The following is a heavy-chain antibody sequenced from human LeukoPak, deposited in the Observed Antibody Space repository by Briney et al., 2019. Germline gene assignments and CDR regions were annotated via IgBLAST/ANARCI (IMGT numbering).Heavy chain of an antibody. V-gene: IGHV5-51*01. Sequence: GESLKISCKGSGYSFTNYWIGWVRQMPRKGLEWMGIIYPGDSDTRYSPSFQGQVTISADKSISTAYLQWSSLRASDTAMYYCAKYSGYAPGTFDIWGQGTMVTVSS. J-gene: IGHJ3*02. CDR2: IYPGDSDT. CDR1: GYSFTNYW. D-gene: IGHD5-12*01. CDR3: AKYSGYAPGTFDI.